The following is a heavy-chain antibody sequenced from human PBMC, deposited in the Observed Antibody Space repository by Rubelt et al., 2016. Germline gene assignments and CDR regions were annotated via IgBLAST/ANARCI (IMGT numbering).Heavy chain of an antibody. J-gene: IGHJ5*02. D-gene: IGHD6-6*01. CDR2: INAGNGNT. CDR1: GYTFTSYA. Sequence: QVQLVQSGAEVKKPGASVKVSCKASGYTFTSYAMHRVRQAPGQRLEWMGWINAGNGNTKYSQKFQGRVTSTRETAASTAYRELSSLRSEDTAVYYCARSAARPLYNWFDPWGQGTLVTVSS. V-gene: IGHV1-3*01. CDR3: ARSAARPLYNWFDP.